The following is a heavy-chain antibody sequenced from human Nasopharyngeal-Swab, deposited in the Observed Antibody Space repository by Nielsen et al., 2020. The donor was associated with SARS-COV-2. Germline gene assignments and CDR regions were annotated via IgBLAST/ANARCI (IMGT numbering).Heavy chain of an antibody. CDR1: DNSFNT. V-gene: IGHV1-18*01. J-gene: IGHJ6*03. CDR3: AREGSGVVPGPLGLGMWYLYHYMDV. Sequence: SVKVSCKASDNSFNTITWVRQAPGQGLEWMGRSSAKNGVVKYAQNLQDRVTMTTDTSTSTVYMELKRLRSDDTAVYYCAREGSGVVPGPLGLGMWYLYHYMDVWGKGTTVTVSS. D-gene: IGHD2-2*01. CDR2: SSAKNGVV.